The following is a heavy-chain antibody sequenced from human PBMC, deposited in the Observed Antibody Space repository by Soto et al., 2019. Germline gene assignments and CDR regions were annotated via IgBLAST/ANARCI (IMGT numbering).Heavy chain of an antibody. CDR2: IYWDDDK. J-gene: IGHJ4*02. D-gene: IGHD3-22*01. CDR3: ARDSTDYYGLAY. V-gene: IGHV2-5*02. CDR1: GFSLSTSGVG. Sequence: GSGPTLVNPTQTLTLTCTFSGFSLSTSGVGVGWIRQPPGKALEWLALIYWDDDKRYSPSLKSRLTISKDTSKDQVVLTMTNMDPVDTATYYCARDSTDYYGLAYWGQGTLVTVSS.